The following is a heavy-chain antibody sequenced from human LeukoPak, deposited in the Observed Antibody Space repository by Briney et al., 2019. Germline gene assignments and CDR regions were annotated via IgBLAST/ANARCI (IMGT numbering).Heavy chain of an antibody. CDR3: ARNGIIDSSGYYHDY. V-gene: IGHV3-30-3*01. CDR1: GFTFSSYA. Sequence: PGGSLRLSCAASGFTFSSYAMHWVRQAPGKGLEWVAVISYRGNYKYYADSVKGRFSISRDSSQNTLFLQMNNLRPDDTAVYYCARNGIIDSSGYYHDYWGQGTLVTVSS. CDR2: ISYRGNYK. J-gene: IGHJ4*02. D-gene: IGHD3-22*01.